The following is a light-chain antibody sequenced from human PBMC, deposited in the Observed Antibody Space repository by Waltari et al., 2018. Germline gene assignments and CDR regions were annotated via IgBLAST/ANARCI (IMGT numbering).Light chain of an antibody. CDR2: LGS. J-gene: IGKJ1*01. CDR3: MQALQTPRT. CDR1: QSLLHSNGYNY. V-gene: IGKV2-28*01. Sequence: IVMPQSPLSLPVTPGEPASVCCRSSQSLLHSNGYNYLDWYLQKPGQSPQLLIYLGSNRASGVPDGFSGSGSGTDFTLKISRVEAEDVGVYYCMQALQTPRTFGQGTKVEIK.